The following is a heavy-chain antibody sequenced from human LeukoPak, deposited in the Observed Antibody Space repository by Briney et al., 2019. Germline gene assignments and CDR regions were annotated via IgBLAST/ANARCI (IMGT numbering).Heavy chain of an antibody. CDR2: ISASNGNT. Sequence: GASVTVSCTASGYTFTSYGISWVRQAPGQGLEWMGWISASNGNTNYEQKLQGRVTMTTDTSTSTDYMELMSLRSDYTAVYYCARDLSSGAAVAGIVDYFDYWGQGTLVTDSS. V-gene: IGHV1-18*01. CDR1: GYTFTSYG. J-gene: IGHJ4*02. D-gene: IGHD6-19*01. CDR3: ARDLSSGAAVAGIVDYFDY.